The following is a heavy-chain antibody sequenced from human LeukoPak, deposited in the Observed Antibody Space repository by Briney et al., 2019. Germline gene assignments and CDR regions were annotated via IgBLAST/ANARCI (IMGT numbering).Heavy chain of an antibody. Sequence: PGGSLRLSCSVSGFTFSSYAMSWVRQAPGKGLEWVSGISVSGGSTYYADSVEGRPTISRDNSKNTLYLQMNSLRAEDTAVYYCAKRYCSNTTCYYYMDVWGKGTTVTVSS. D-gene: IGHD2-2*01. CDR2: ISVSGGST. CDR3: AKRYCSNTTCYYYMDV. J-gene: IGHJ6*03. CDR1: GFTFSSYA. V-gene: IGHV3-23*01.